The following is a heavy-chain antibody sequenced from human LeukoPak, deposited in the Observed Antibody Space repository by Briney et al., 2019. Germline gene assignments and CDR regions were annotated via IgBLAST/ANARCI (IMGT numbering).Heavy chain of an antibody. CDR3: ARHEHTLAGPDY. CDR2: IDPSDSYT. Sequence: LGESLRISCKGSGYNFTDYWITWVRQMPGKGLEWMGRIDPSDSYTNYSPSFQGHVTISADKSISTAFLQWTSLKASDTAMYYCARHEHTLAGPDYWGQGALVTVSS. D-gene: IGHD6-19*01. J-gene: IGHJ4*02. V-gene: IGHV5-10-1*01. CDR1: GYNFTDYW.